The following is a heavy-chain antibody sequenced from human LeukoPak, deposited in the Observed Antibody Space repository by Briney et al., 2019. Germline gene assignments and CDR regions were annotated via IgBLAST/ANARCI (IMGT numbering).Heavy chain of an antibody. CDR2: ISGSGGSP. D-gene: IGHD3-9*01. J-gene: IGHJ4*02. CDR1: LWSFSKQG. V-gene: IGHV3-23*01. CDR3: TILGPIAMRWYSYN. Sequence: GGSLRLSCAPSLWSFSKQGDILVGQAPGKGLEWVSGISGSGGSPNYADSVKGRFTISRDNSKKTLSLQMNSLRAEATALQYITILGPIAMRWYSYNCGQGNLVTVSS.